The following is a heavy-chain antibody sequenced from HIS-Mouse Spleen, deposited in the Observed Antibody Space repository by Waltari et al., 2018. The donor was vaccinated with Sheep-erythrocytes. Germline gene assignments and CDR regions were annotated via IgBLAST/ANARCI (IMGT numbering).Heavy chain of an antibody. J-gene: IGHJ4*02. D-gene: IGHD1-26*01. CDR3: AQTGATTPHFDY. V-gene: IGHV1-69*04. Sequence: QVQLVQSGAEVKKPGSSVKVSCKASGGTFSSYAISWVRQAPGQGLEWMGRIIPSLGIANYEQKFQGRVTSTADKSTSTAYMELSSLRSEDTAVYYCAQTGATTPHFDYWGQGTLVTVSS. CDR1: GGTFSSYA. CDR2: IIPSLGIA.